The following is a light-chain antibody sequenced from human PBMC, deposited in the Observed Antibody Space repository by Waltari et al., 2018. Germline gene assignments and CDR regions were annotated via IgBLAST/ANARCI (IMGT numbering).Light chain of an antibody. J-gene: IGLJ1*01. CDR1: SSDNGFYSI. CDR3: FSYAGTSSGV. Sequence: QSLLTQPAFVSGAPGTSTPISCTGTSSDNGFYSIVTWYQQYPGKAPKVMIYDVTKRPSGVSNLFSGSKSDNTASLTISVLQAEDEAYYYCFSYAGTSSGVFGTGTKVTVL. CDR2: DVT. V-gene: IGLV2-23*02.